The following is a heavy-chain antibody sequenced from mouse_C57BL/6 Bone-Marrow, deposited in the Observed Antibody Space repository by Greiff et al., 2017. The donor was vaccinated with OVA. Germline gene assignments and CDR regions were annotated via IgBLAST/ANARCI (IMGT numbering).Heavy chain of an antibody. CDR2: ISSGSSTI. J-gene: IGHJ3*01. V-gene: IGHV5-17*01. CDR3: ARFDSWFAY. D-gene: IGHD2-4*01. Sequence: EVQVVESGGGLVKPGGSLKLSCAASGFTFSDYGMHWVRQAPEKGLEWVAYISSGSSTIYYADTVKGRFTISRDNAKNTLFLQMTSLRSEDTAMYYCARFDSWFAYWGQGTLVTVSA. CDR1: GFTFSDYG.